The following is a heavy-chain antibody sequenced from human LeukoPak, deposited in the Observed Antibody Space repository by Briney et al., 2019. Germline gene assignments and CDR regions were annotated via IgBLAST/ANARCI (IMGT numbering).Heavy chain of an antibody. V-gene: IGHV4-59*01. CDR2: IYYTGSP. J-gene: IGHJ2*01. Sequence: SETLSLTCAVYGGAFSGYYWGWIRQPPGKGLECIGYIYYTGSPNYNPSLKSRVTMSIDMSRNQFSLKLSSVTPADTAMYYCARILKDGMTGYCFDLWGRGTLVTVSS. CDR3: ARILKDGMTGYCFDL. D-gene: IGHD3-9*01. CDR1: GGAFSGYY.